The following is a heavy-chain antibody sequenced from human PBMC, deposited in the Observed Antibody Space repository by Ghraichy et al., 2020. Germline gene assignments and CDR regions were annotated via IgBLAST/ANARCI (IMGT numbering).Heavy chain of an antibody. CDR3: ARVPRDHYDSIS. Sequence: SQTLSLTCTVSGGSISSYYWSWIRQPPGKGLEWIGYIYYSGSTNYNPSLKSRVTISVDTSKNQFSLKLSSVTAADTAVYYCARVPRDHYDSISWGQGTLVTVSS. D-gene: IGHD3-22*01. CDR1: GGSISSYY. J-gene: IGHJ4*02. V-gene: IGHV4-59*01. CDR2: IYYSGST.